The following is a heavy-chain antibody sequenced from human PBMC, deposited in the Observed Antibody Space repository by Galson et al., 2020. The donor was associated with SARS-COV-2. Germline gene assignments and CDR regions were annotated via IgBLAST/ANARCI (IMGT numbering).Heavy chain of an antibody. CDR3: AHSKHSYGYGWGYFDY. CDR2: IYWDADK. D-gene: IGHD5-18*01. V-gene: IGHV2-5*02. Sequence: KMSGPTLVKPTQTLTLTRTFSGFSPSTTGVGVGWIRQPPGQAMEWLPLIYWDADKRYSPSLKSRLTITKDTSKNQVVLTMTNMDPVDTATYYCAHSKHSYGYGWGYFDYWGQGTLVTVSS. J-gene: IGHJ4*02. CDR1: GFSPSTTGVG.